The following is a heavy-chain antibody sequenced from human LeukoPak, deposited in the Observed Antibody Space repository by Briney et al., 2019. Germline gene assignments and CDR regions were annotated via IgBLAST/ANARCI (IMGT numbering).Heavy chain of an antibody. D-gene: IGHD5-12*01. Sequence: PGGSLRLSCAASGFTFSNYWMSWVRQAPGKGLEWVANIKQDGSEKYYVDSVKGRFTISRDNAKNSLYMQMNSLRAEDTAVYYCARVKEASAFDIWGQGTMVTVSS. J-gene: IGHJ3*02. CDR1: GFTFSNYW. CDR3: ARVKEASAFDI. CDR2: IKQDGSEK. V-gene: IGHV3-7*01.